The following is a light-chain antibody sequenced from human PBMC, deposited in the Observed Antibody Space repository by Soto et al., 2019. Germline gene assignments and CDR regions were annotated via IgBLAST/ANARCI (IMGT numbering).Light chain of an antibody. V-gene: IGKV3-20*01. J-gene: IGKJ1*01. CDR2: GAS. CDR1: QSVSSTY. CDR3: KLYGSSPPRT. Sequence: EIVLTQSPGTLSLSPGERATLSCRASQSVSSTYLGWYQQKPGQAPRLLIYGASSRATGIPDRFSGSGSGTDFTLPIARLEPEDFAVYYCKLYGSSPPRTFGQGTKVEIK.